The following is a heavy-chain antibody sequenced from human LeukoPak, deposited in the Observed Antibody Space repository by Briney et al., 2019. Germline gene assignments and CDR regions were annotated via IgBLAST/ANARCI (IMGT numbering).Heavy chain of an antibody. CDR3: AKSVASGSYYNNDY. D-gene: IGHD3-10*01. CDR2: IYYSGST. CDR1: GGSISSYY. V-gene: IGHV4-59*01. Sequence: SETLSLTCTVSGGSISSYYWSCIRQPPGKGLEWIGYIYYSGSTNYNPSLKSRVTISVDTSKNQFSLKLSSVTAADTAVYYCAKSVASGSYYNNDYWGQGTLVTVSS. J-gene: IGHJ4*02.